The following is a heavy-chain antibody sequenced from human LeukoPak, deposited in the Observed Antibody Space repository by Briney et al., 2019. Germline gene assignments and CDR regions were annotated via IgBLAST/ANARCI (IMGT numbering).Heavy chain of an antibody. CDR2: IYYNGRT. CDR1: GGSFSGYY. Sequence: SETLSLTCAVYGGSFSGYYWGWIRQPPGKGLECIGSIYYNGRTYYNPSLKSRVTISVDTSKNQFFPKLSSVTAADTAVYYCARILYSSNIDYWGQGSLVTVSS. J-gene: IGHJ4*02. CDR3: ARILYSSNIDY. D-gene: IGHD6-19*01. V-gene: IGHV4-34*01.